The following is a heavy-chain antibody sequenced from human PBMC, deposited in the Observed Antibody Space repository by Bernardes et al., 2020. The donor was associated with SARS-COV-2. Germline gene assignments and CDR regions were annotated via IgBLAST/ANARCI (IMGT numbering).Heavy chain of an antibody. CDR3: AKDRQQGMAIIHYYYGMDV. J-gene: IGHJ6*02. V-gene: IGHV3-23*01. D-gene: IGHD2-2*02. Sequence: GGSLRLSCAASGFSFNSYAMNWVRQAPGKGLEWVSVISGTGDNSYYADSVKGRFTISRDNSRNTVYLQMNSLRAEDTAVYYCAKDRQQGMAIIHYYYGMDVWGLGTTVTVSS. CDR2: ISGTGDNS. CDR1: GFSFNSYA.